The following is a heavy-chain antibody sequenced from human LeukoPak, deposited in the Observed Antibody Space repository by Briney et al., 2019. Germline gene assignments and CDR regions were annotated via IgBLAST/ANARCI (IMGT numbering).Heavy chain of an antibody. CDR3: ARGRSSGWGGPADY. D-gene: IGHD6-19*01. CDR2: ISSSSSYI. J-gene: IGHJ4*02. CDR1: GSTFSSYS. Sequence: GGSLRLSCVASGSTFSSYSMNWVRQAPGKGLEWVSSISSSSSYICYADSVKGRFTISRDNAKNSLYLQMNSLRAEDTAVYYCARGRSSGWGGPADYWGQGTLVTVSS. V-gene: IGHV3-21*01.